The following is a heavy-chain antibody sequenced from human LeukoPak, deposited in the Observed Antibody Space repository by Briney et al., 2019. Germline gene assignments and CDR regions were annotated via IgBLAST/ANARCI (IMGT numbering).Heavy chain of an antibody. CDR1: GFSFDDLG. V-gene: IGHV3-20*04. CDR3: ARDVAGAGSF. D-gene: IGHD3-10*01. CDR2: INWNGAST. J-gene: IGHJ4*02. Sequence: GGSLRLSCAASGFSFDDLGMTWVRQVPGKGLEWVAGINWNGASTGYADSVRGRFTISRDNAKNSLYLQMNSLNAEDTAVYYCARDVAGAGSFWGQGTLVTVSS.